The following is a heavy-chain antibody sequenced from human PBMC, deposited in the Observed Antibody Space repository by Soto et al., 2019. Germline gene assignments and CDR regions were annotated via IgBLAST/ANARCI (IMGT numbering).Heavy chain of an antibody. J-gene: IGHJ6*02. V-gene: IGHV1-69*13. CDR1: GGTFSSYA. CDR2: IIPIFGTA. CDR3: AGDEKYCSSTSCSPYYYYGMDV. Sequence: SVKVSCKASGGTFSSYAISWVRQAPGQGLEWMGGIIPIFGTANYAQKFQGRVTITADESTSTAYMELSSLRSEDTAVYYCAGDEKYCSSTSCSPYYYYGMDVWGQGTTVTVSS. D-gene: IGHD2-2*01.